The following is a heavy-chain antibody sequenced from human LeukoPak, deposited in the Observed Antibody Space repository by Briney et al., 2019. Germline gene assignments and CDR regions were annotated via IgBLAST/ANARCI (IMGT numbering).Heavy chain of an antibody. CDR2: INHSIIT. D-gene: IGHD4-17*01. J-gene: IGHJ6*02. V-gene: IGHV4-34*01. Sequence: PSETLSLTCAVYGGSFSGYYWSWIRQPPGKGLEWIGEINHSIITHYNPSLKSRVTISVDTSKLQFSLKLSSVTAADTAVYYCARVYGDPSDYYYYGLDVWGQGTTVTVFS. CDR1: GGSFSGYY. CDR3: ARVYGDPSDYYYYGLDV.